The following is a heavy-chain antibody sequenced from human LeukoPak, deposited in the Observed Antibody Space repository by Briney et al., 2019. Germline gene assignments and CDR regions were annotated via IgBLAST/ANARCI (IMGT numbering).Heavy chain of an antibody. Sequence: SVKVSCKASGYTFTSYAISWVRQAPGQGLEWMGGIIPIFGTANYAQKFQGRVTITTDESTSTAYMELSSLRSEDTAVYYCARDHVCSGGSCYSRYYYYYMDVWGKGTTVTVSS. D-gene: IGHD2-15*01. CDR2: IIPIFGTA. V-gene: IGHV1-69*05. CDR1: GYTFTSYA. CDR3: ARDHVCSGGSCYSRYYYYYMDV. J-gene: IGHJ6*03.